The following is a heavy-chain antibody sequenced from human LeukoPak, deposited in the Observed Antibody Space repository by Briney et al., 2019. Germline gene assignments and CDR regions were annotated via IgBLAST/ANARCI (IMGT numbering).Heavy chain of an antibody. D-gene: IGHD1-26*01. J-gene: IGHJ4*02. V-gene: IGHV3-21*01. CDR1: GFTFSSYA. Sequence: GGSLRLSCAASGFTFSSYAMSWVRQAPGKGLEWVSAITNSRSYIYYADSLKGRFTISRDNAKSSLYLQMDSLRVEDTATYYCARLPLGIGGFLDYWGQGTRVTVSS. CDR3: ARLPLGIGGFLDY. CDR2: ITNSRSYI.